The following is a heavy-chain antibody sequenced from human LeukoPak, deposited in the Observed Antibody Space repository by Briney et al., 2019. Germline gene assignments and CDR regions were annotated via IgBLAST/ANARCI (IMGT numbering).Heavy chain of an antibody. J-gene: IGHJ4*02. D-gene: IGHD2-2*03. Sequence: GGSLRLSCSASGFIFSTSSIHWVRQAPGKGLEHVSAISGDGHSTYYADSVKGRFTISRDNSKNTLYLQMSSLRPEDTAVYYCAKAGPGYCRSSSCYNFDYWGQGTLVTVSS. CDR2: ISGDGHST. CDR1: GFIFSTSS. CDR3: AKAGPGYCRSSSCYNFDY. V-gene: IGHV3-64D*06.